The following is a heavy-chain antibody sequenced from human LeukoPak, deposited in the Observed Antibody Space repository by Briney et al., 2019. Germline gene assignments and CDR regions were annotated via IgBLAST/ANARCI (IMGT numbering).Heavy chain of an antibody. D-gene: IGHD4-17*01. J-gene: IGHJ4*02. CDR3: ITSDYGDGLGFDY. V-gene: IGHV3-49*04. CDR2: IRSKAYGGTT. CDR1: GFTFGDYA. Sequence: GGSLRLSCTASGFTFGDYAMSWVRQAPGKGLEWVGFIRSKAYGGTTEYAASVKGRFTTSRDDSKSIAYLQMNSLKTEDTAVYYCITSDYGDGLGFDYWGQGTLVTVSS.